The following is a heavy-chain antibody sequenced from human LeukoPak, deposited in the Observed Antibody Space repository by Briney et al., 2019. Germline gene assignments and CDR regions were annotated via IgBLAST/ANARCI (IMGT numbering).Heavy chain of an antibody. CDR1: GFTFSSSA. D-gene: IGHD2-8*02. J-gene: IGHJ4*02. CDR3: AKDGSWSCTD. V-gene: IGHV3-30*02. CDR2: IAHHGNNK. Sequence: GGSLRLSCAASGFTFSSSAMHWVRQGPGKGLEWVAYIAHHGNNKYYADSVKGRFTISRDNPKRTLYLQMNSLRADDTAVYYCAKDGSWSCTDWGQGTLVTVSS.